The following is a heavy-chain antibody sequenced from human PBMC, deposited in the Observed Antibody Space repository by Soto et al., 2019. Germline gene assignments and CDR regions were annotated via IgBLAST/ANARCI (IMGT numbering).Heavy chain of an antibody. CDR1: GFTFSTFD. CDR2: IGTLSDT. V-gene: IGHV3-13*01. Sequence: GGSLRLSCAGSGFTFSTFDIHWVRQAPGKGLEWVSGIGTLSDTFYAASVQGRFTISRQNAKNSVYLQMNSLRAGGTAFYYCARGRSFSYDSTPPPMFDPWGQGTLVTVSS. J-gene: IGHJ5*02. CDR3: ARGRSFSYDSTPPPMFDP. D-gene: IGHD3-10*01.